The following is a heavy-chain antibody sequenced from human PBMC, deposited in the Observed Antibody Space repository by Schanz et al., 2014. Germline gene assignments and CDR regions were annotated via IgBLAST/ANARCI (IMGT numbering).Heavy chain of an antibody. CDR1: GGTFNSYT. CDR2: IIPILGIA. J-gene: IGHJ4*02. D-gene: IGHD3-22*01. Sequence: QVQLVQSGAEVKKPGSSMKVSCKASGGTFNSYTISWVRQAPGQGLEWMGRIIPILGIANYAQKLQGRVTMTTDTSTSTAYMELSSLRSEDTAMYYCARDYYDSSGYYYCDYWGQGTLVTVSS. CDR3: ARDYYDSSGYYYCDY. V-gene: IGHV1-69*08.